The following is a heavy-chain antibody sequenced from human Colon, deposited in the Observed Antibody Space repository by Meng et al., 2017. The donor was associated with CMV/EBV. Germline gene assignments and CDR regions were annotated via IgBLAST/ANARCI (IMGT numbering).Heavy chain of an antibody. CDR3: AREYFYDKGRRSFDL. V-gene: IGHV3-66*01. D-gene: IGHD3-22*01. J-gene: IGHJ4*02. CDR2: IFTDDRT. Sequence: VQVAGSGGRCVQPGGSLRLSCAASGFIVSSNYMNWVRQAPGKGLEWVSVIFTDDRTYYADSVKGRFTISRDDSKNTVSLQMNSLRAEDTAVYYCAREYFYDKGRRSFDLWGQGTLVTVSS. CDR1: GFIVSSNY.